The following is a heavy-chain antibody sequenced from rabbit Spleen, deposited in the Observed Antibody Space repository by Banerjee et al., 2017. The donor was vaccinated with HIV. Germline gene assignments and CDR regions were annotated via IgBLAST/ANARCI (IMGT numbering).Heavy chain of an antibody. D-gene: IGHD2-1*01. CDR2: IHAGGSGSA. V-gene: IGHV1S45*01. J-gene: IGHJ4*01. CDR1: GFSFSSSYY. CDR3: ARGNGDYHGCTL. Sequence: QEQLEESGGGLVQPEGSLTLTCTASGFSFSSSYYMCWVRQAPGKGLEWIGCIHAGGSGSAYYANWAKGRLTISKTSSTTVTLQMVSLTVADTAMYFCARGNGDYHGCTLWGPGTLVTVS.